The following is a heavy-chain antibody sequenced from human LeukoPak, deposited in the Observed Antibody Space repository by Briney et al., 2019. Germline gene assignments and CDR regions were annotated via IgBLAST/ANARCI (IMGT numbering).Heavy chain of an antibody. V-gene: IGHV3-21*04. D-gene: IGHD4-17*01. CDR2: ISSSSSYI. Sequence: GGSLRLSCAASGFTFSSYSMNWVRQAPGKGLEWVSSISSSSSYIYYADSVKGRFTISRDIFKNTLYLQMNSLRADDTAVYYCATGRLRGPLDYWGQGTLVTVSS. J-gene: IGHJ4*02. CDR1: GFTFSSYS. CDR3: ATGRLRGPLDY.